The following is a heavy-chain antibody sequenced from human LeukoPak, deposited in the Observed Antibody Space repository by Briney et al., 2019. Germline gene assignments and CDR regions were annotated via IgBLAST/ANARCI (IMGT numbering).Heavy chain of an antibody. Sequence: SETLSLTCTVSGGSISSGGYYWSWIRQPPGKGLEWIGYVYYSGSTNYNPSLKSRVTISVDTSKNQFSLKLSPVTAADTAVYYCARGRISAAVYYFDSWGQGTLVTVSS. CDR3: ARGRISAAVYYFDS. J-gene: IGHJ4*02. CDR1: GGSISSGGYY. D-gene: IGHD6-13*01. CDR2: VYYSGST. V-gene: IGHV4-61*08.